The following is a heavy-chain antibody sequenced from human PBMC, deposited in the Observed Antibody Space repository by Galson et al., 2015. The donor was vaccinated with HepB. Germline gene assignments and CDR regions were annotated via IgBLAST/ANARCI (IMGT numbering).Heavy chain of an antibody. D-gene: IGHD6-19*01. V-gene: IGHV3-30*02. CDR2: IRYDGSNK. CDR3: AKGGIAVAAKRGFDAFDI. CDR1: GFTFSSYG. Sequence: SLRLSCAASGFTFSSYGMHWVRQAPGKGLEWVAFIRYDGSNKYYADSVKGRFTISRDNSKNTLYLQMNSLRAEDTAVYYCAKGGIAVAAKRGFDAFDIWGQGTMVTVSS. J-gene: IGHJ3*02.